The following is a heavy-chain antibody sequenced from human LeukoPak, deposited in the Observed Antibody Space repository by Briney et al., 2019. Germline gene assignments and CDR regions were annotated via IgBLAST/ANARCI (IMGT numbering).Heavy chain of an antibody. V-gene: IGHV1-69*10. CDR2: IIPIFGIA. D-gene: IGHD5-24*01. CDR1: GGTFSSYA. CDR3: ARWRWLQFYGMDV. J-gene: IGHJ6*02. Sequence: ASVKVSCKASGGTFSSYAISWVRQAPGQGLEWMGGIIPIFGIANYAQKFQGRVTITADKSTSTAYMELSSLRSEDTAVYYCARWRWLQFYGMDVWGQGTTATVSS.